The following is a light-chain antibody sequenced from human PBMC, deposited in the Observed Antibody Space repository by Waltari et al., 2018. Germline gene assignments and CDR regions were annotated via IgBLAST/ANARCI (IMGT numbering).Light chain of an antibody. CDR2: GAS. CDR1: QSVNSH. V-gene: IGKV3-15*01. Sequence: EIVMTQSPASLSVSPGERATLSCRASQSVNSHFAWYHKRPGQAPRLLIYGASTRATGIPARFIGSGSGTEFTLTISSLQSEDFAVYYCQQYETWPPYTFGQGTKLEIK. J-gene: IGKJ2*01. CDR3: QQYETWPPYT.